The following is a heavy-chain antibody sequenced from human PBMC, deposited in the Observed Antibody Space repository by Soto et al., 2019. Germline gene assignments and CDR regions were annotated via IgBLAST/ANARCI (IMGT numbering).Heavy chain of an antibody. J-gene: IGHJ4*02. V-gene: IGHV3-30-3*01. CDR2: ISYDGDNK. CDR3: ARGSLDYYDSGGYSPFDQ. Sequence: GESLKISCAASGFSFIGYAIHWVRQAPGKGLEWVAVISYDGDNKYYADSVTGRFTISRDNSENTLYLQMNSLRAEDTAVYYCARGSLDYYDSGGYSPFDQWGQGTLVTVSS. CDR1: GFSFIGYA. D-gene: IGHD3-22*01.